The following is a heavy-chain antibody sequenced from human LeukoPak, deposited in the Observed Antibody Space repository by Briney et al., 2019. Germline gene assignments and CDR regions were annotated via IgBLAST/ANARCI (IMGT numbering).Heavy chain of an antibody. Sequence: GGSLRLSCAASGFTFSSYGMHWVRQAPGKGLEWVSVISSYGSNKYYADSVKGRFTISRDNTKNTLYLQMNSLRAEDTAVFYCANENYYDSSGYLDNWGQGTLVTVSS. J-gene: IGHJ4*02. CDR2: ISSYGSNK. CDR3: ANENYYDSSGYLDN. CDR1: GFTFSSYG. V-gene: IGHV3-30*18. D-gene: IGHD3-22*01.